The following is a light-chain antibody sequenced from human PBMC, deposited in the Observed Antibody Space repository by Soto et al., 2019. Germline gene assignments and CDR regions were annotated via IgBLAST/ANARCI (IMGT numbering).Light chain of an antibody. CDR2: GNN. CDR3: QSYDSSLSGFVV. CDR1: SSNIGAGSD. J-gene: IGLJ2*01. V-gene: IGLV1-40*01. Sequence: QSALTQPPSVSGAPGQRVTVSCTGSSSNIGAGSDVHWYQQFPGTAPKLLIYGNNNRPSGVPDRFSGSKSGTSASLAITGLEAEDESDYYCQSYDSSLSGFVVFGGGTKLTVL.